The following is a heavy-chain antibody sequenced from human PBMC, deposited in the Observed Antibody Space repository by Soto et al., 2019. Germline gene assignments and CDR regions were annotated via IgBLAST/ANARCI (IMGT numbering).Heavy chain of an antibody. D-gene: IGHD2-8*01. CDR1: GYTFTSYG. CDR3: ARDVSIVLIVHQHNWFDP. CDR2: ISAYNGNT. Sequence: ASVKVSCKASGYTFTSYGISWVRQAPGQGLEWMGWISAYNGNTNYAQKLQGRVTMTTDTSTSTAYMELRSLRSDDTAVYYCARDVSIVLIVHQHNWFDPWGQGTLVTVSS. V-gene: IGHV1-18*01. J-gene: IGHJ5*01.